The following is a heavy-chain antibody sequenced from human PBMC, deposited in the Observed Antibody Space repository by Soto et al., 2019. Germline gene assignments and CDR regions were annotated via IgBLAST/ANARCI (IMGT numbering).Heavy chain of an antibody. CDR1: GGTFSSYA. CDR2: IIPIFGTA. V-gene: IGHV1-69*01. Sequence: QVQLVQSGAEVKKPGSSVKVSCKASGGTFSSYAISWVRQAPGQGLEWMGGIIPIFGTANYAQKFQGRVTITADESTSPAYMELSSLRSEDTAVYYCARENIVVVVAATNPGYYYGMDVWGQGTTVTVSS. CDR3: ARENIVVVVAATNPGYYYGMDV. J-gene: IGHJ6*02. D-gene: IGHD2-15*01.